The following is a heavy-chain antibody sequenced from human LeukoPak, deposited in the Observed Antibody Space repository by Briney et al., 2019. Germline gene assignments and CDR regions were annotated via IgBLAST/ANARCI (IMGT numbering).Heavy chain of an antibody. J-gene: IGHJ4*02. CDR2: ISDSGGST. CDR3: AKGSHLAAADSLFDY. Sequence: GSLRLSWAASGFTFSNYAMDWVRQAPGRGLGGGSSISDSGGSTYYADSVKGRFTISRDNSKNTLYLHMNTLRVEDTAVYYCAKGSHLAAADSLFDYWGQGTLVTVSS. D-gene: IGHD6-13*01. CDR1: GFTFSNYA. V-gene: IGHV3-23*01.